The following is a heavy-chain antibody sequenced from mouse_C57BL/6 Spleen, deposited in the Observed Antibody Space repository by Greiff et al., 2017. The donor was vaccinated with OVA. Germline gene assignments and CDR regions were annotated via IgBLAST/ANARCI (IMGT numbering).Heavy chain of an antibody. CDR3: ARGGLGSSPFDY. D-gene: IGHD1-1*01. V-gene: IGHV1-55*01. J-gene: IGHJ2*01. CDR1: GYTFTSYW. CDR2: IYPGSGST. Sequence: QVHVKQPGAELVKPGASVKMSCKASGYTFTSYWITWVKQRPGQGLEWIGDIYPGSGSTNYNEKFKSKATLTVDTSSSTAYMQLSSLTSEDSAVYYCARGGLGSSPFDYWGQGTTLTVSS.